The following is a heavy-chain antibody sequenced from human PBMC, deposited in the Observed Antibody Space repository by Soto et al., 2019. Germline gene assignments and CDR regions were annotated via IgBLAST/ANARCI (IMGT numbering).Heavy chain of an antibody. CDR2: IYSGGST. CDR1: GFTVSSNY. J-gene: IGHJ1*01. D-gene: IGHD2-2*01. V-gene: IGHV3-53*01. CDR3: ARGNPYCSSTSCPLAH. Sequence: GGSLRLSCAASGFTVSSNYMSWVRQAPGKGLEWVSVIYSGGSTYYADSVKGRFTISRDNSKNTLYLQMNSLRAEDTAVYYCARGNPYCSSTSCPLAHWGQGTLVTVS.